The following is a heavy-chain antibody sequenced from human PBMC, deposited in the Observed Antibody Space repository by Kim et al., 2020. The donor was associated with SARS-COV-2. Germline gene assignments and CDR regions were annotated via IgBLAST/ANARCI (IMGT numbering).Heavy chain of an antibody. CDR2: ISYDGSNK. D-gene: IGHD2-15*01. V-gene: IGHV3-30*04. J-gene: IGHJ5*01. CDR3: AREGGVVVSGLSAPLRF. Sequence: GGSLRLSCAASGFTFSSYAMHWVRQAPGKGLEWVAVISYDGSNKYYADSVKGRFTISRDNSKNTLYLQMNSLRAEDTAVYYCAREGGVVVSGLSAPLRF. CDR1: GFTFSSYA.